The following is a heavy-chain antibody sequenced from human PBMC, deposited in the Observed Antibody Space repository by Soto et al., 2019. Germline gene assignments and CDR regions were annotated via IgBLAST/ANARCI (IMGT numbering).Heavy chain of an antibody. CDR1: RLTYHSSA. Sequence: SVKVSCQACRLTYHSSAMEWGRQAPGQRLEWIGWILAGSGNTEYAQKFQERVTITRDTSTSTAYMELSSLRSEDTAVYYCAADLGYRYGKQFDYWGKATLGTV. J-gene: IGHJ4*02. CDR3: AADLGYRYGKQFDY. CDR2: ILAGSGNT. V-gene: IGHV1-58*02. D-gene: IGHD5-18*01.